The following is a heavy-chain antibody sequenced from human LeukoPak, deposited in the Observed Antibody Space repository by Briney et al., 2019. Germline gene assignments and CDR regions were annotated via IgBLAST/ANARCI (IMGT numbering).Heavy chain of an antibody. CDR2: IYSGGST. D-gene: IGHD7-27*01. Sequence: GGSLRLSCAASGFTVSSNYMSWVRQAPGKGLEWVPVIYSGGSTYYADSVKGRFTISRDNSKNTLYLQMNSLRAEDTAVYYCARDRLRANWGQYYYYGMDVWGQGTTVTVSS. CDR1: GFTVSSNY. V-gene: IGHV3-53*01. CDR3: ARDRLRANWGQYYYYGMDV. J-gene: IGHJ6*02.